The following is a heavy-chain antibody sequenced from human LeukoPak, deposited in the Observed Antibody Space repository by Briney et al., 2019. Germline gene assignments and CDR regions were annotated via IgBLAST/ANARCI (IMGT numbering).Heavy chain of an antibody. CDR1: GFTFSSYG. J-gene: IGHJ4*02. CDR2: ISCDGSNK. CDR3: AKPFTADLYYFDY. V-gene: IGHV3-30*18. Sequence: PGGSLRLSCAASGFTFSSYGMHWVRQAPGKGLEWVAVISCDGSNKYYADSVKGRFTISRDNSKNTLYLQMNSLRAEDTAVYYCAKPFTADLYYFDYWGQGTLVTVSS.